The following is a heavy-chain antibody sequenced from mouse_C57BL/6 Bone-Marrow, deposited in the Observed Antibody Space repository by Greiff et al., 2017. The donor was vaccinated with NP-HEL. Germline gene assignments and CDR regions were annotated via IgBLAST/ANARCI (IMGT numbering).Heavy chain of an antibody. D-gene: IGHD1-1*01. CDR1: GYTFTDYY. J-gene: IGHJ1*03. CDR3: ARWGYYYGSTLWYFDV. CDR2: IYPGSGNT. Sequence: VQLQQSGAELVRPGASVKLSCKASGYTFTDYYINWVKQRPGQGLEWIARIYPGSGNTYYNEKFKGKATLTAEKSSSTAYMQLSSLTSEDSAVYFCARWGYYYGSTLWYFDVWGTGTTVTVSS. V-gene: IGHV1-76*01.